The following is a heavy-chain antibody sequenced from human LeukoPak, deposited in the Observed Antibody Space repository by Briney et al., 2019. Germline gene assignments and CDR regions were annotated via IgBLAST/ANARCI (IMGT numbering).Heavy chain of an antibody. CDR1: GYTFTSYW. CDR2: VCPGDSDT. CDR3: ARRGASGLPAAIDY. J-gene: IGHJ4*02. D-gene: IGHD6-13*01. V-gene: IGHV5-51*01. Sequence: GGSLKISRKGSGYTFTSYWIGWVRQMPGKGLEWMGIVCPGDSDTRYNPSFQGQVTISADKSISTAYLQWNSLKASDTAMYYCARRGASGLPAAIDYWGQGTLVTVSS.